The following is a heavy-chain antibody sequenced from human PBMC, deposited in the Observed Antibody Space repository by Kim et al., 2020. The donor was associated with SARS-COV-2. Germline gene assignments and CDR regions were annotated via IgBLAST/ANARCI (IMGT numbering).Heavy chain of an antibody. V-gene: IGHV4-59*13. D-gene: IGHD6-13*01. CDR2: IYYSGST. J-gene: IGHJ4*02. Sequence: SETLSLTCTVSGGSISSYYWSWIRQPPGKGLEWIGYIYYSGSTNYNPSLKSRVTISVDTSKNQFSLKLSSVTAADTAVYYCARDLTAAGTGPFDYWGQGTLVTVSS. CDR1: GGSISSYY. CDR3: ARDLTAAGTGPFDY.